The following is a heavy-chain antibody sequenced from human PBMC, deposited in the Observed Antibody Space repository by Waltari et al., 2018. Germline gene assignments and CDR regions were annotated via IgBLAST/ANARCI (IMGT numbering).Heavy chain of an antibody. CDR2: IIPIFGTA. CDR3: ATSGYYGSGSYYSPALDY. V-gene: IGHV1-69*13. Sequence: QVQLVQSGTEVTKPGSSVTVPCKAPAATLSIYATCWVRPAPGPGLEWMGEIIPIFGTANYAQKIQDRVTITGDESTRAAYMELSSLRSEDTAVDYCATSGYYGSGSYYSPALDYWGQGTLVTVSS. J-gene: IGHJ4*02. D-gene: IGHD3-10*01. CDR1: AATLSIYA.